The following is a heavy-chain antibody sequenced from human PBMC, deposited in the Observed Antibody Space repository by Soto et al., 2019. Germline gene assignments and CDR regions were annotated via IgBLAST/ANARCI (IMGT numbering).Heavy chain of an antibody. J-gene: IGHJ6*02. D-gene: IGHD2-2*01. Sequence: GGSLRLSCIGSGFTFGDHAMSWFRRAPGKGLEWVGFIRSKAYGGTTEYAASVKGRFTISRDDSNSIAYLQMNSLKTEDTAVYYCQYQLLTYYYGMDVWGQGTTVTVSS. CDR2: IRSKAYGGTT. CDR1: GFTFGDHA. CDR3: QYQLLTYYYGMDV. V-gene: IGHV3-49*03.